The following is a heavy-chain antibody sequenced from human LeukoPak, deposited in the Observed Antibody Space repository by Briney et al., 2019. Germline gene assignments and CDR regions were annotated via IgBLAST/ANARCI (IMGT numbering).Heavy chain of an antibody. CDR2: INPRDGGT. D-gene: IGHD2-15*01. V-gene: IGHV1-2*02. CDR3: AREGNGLLSKDLDY. Sequence: ASVKVSCKGSGYTFTDFYLHWVRQAPGQGLEWVGYINPRDGGTSSPPNFRGRVTMTTDASSSTVYMELSRLTSDDTAIYYCAREGNGLLSKDLDYWGQGTLVTVSS. J-gene: IGHJ4*02. CDR1: GYTFTDFY.